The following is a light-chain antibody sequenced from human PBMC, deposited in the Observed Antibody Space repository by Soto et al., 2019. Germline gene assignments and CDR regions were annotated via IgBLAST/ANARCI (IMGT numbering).Light chain of an antibody. Sequence: EILLTQSPVTLSLSAGERATLSWRASQNVRGYLAWYQQKPGQAPRLLIYDASNRATGIPDRFTGSGSGTAFTLTISSLEPEDFAVYYCQQRNSWPLTFGGGTKVDI. CDR3: QQRNSWPLT. J-gene: IGKJ4*01. CDR2: DAS. CDR1: QNVRGY. V-gene: IGKV3-11*01.